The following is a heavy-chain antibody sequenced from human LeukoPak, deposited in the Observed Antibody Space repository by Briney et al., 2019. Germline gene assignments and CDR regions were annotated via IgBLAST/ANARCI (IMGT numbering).Heavy chain of an antibody. CDR3: ARYCTSTTCILRGFDY. D-gene: IGHD2-2*01. J-gene: IGHJ4*02. V-gene: IGHV4-34*01. CDR1: GGSFSGYY. CDR2: INHSGST. Sequence: SETLSLTCAVYGGSFSGYYWSWIRQPPGKGLEWIGEINHSGSTNYNPSLKSRVTISVDTSKNQFSLKLSSVIAADTAVYYCARYCTSTTCILRGFDYWGQGTLVTVSS.